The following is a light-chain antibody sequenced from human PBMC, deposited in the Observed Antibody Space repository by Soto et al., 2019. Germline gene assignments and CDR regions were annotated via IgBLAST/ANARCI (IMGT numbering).Light chain of an antibody. CDR2: LGS. Sequence: DIVMTQSPLSLPVTPGEPASISCRSSQSLLHSNGYNYLDWYLQKPGQSPQLLIYLGSNRSSGVPDRFSGSGSGTDFTLKISGVEAEDVGVYYCMQALQTHTFGQGTKVDIK. J-gene: IGKJ2*01. CDR3: MQALQTHT. CDR1: QSLLHSNGYNY. V-gene: IGKV2-28*01.